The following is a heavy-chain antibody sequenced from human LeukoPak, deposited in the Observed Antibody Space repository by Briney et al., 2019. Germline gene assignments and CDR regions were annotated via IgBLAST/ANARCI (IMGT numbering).Heavy chain of an antibody. V-gene: IGHV3-7*01. D-gene: IGHD6-19*01. CDR3: TRVIVAVPGYFDYFDF. CDR2: VNEDGSNK. J-gene: IGHJ4*02. CDR1: GFSFSNHY. Sequence: GGSLRLSCTASGFSFSNHYMRWIRQAPGKGLEWVANVNEDGSNKWHLGSVKGRFTVSRDNARNSLYLQMNSLRVEDTAVYYCTRVIVAVPGYFDYFDFWGQGVLATVSS.